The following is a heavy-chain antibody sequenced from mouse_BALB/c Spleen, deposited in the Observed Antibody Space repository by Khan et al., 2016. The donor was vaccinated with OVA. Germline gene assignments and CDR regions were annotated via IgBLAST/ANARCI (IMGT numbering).Heavy chain of an antibody. CDR3: ARTNYYGYVNY. V-gene: IGHV14-3*02. CDR2: IDPANGNT. D-gene: IGHD1-2*01. CDR1: GFNIKDTY. J-gene: IGHJ2*01. Sequence: VQLKESGAELVKPGASVKLSCTASGFNIKDTYMHWVKQRPEQGLEWIGRIDPANGNTKYDPKFQGKATITADTSSNTAYLQLCSLTLEATAVYYGARTNYYGYVNYWGQGTTLTVSA.